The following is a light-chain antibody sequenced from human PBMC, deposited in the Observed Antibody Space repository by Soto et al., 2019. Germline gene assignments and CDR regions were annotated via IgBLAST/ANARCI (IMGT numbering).Light chain of an antibody. V-gene: IGKV3-20*01. CDR1: QSVSSNY. Sequence: ESVLTQSPGSLSLTPGERATLSCMASQSVSSNYLAWYQHKPGQAPRLLIYGASSRATGIPDRFSGSGSGTDFTLTIRRLEPVDFAVYYCQHYGSSLSITFGQGTRLEIK. CDR3: QHYGSSLSIT. J-gene: IGKJ5*01. CDR2: GAS.